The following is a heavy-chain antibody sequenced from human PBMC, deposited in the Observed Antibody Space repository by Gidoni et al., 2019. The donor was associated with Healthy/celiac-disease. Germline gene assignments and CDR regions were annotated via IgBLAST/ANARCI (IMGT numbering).Heavy chain of an antibody. Sequence: EVQLLESGGGLVQPGGSLRLSCAACGFPFSRYALSWVRQSPGKGLEWVSAISGSGGSTYYADSVKGRFTISRDNSKNTLYLQMNSLRAEDTAVYYCAKDGGYGDYATGLFDYWGQGTLVTVSS. CDR3: AKDGGYGDYATGLFDY. CDR1: GFPFSRYA. V-gene: IGHV3-23*01. D-gene: IGHD4-17*01. J-gene: IGHJ4*02. CDR2: ISGSGGST.